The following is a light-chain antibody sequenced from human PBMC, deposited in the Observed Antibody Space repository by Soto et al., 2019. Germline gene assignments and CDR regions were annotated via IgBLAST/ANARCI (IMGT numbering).Light chain of an antibody. J-gene: IGKJ4*01. CDR2: ATS. CDR3: QKYNSAPLT. V-gene: IGKV1-27*01. Sequence: DVQMTQSPSSLSAFVGDRVTITCRASQGIAPYLAWIQQKPGKVPKLLIYATSTLQSGVPSRFSGSGSGTDFTLTINSLQPEDVGTYYCQKYNSAPLTFGGGTKEEIK. CDR1: QGIAPY.